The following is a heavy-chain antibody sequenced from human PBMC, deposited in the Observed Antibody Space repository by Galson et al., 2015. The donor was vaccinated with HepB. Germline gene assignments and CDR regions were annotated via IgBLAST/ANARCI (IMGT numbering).Heavy chain of an antibody. CDR3: ARDGTRYYDILTGYYSYYGMDV. V-gene: IGHV1-46*01. Sequence: SVKVSCKASGYTFTSYYMHWVRQAPGQGLEWMGIINPSGGSTSYAQKFQGRVTMTRDTSTSTVYMELSSLRSEDTAVYYCARDGTRYYDILTGYYSYYGMDVWGQGTTVTVSS. J-gene: IGHJ6*02. CDR2: INPSGGST. CDR1: GYTFTSYY. D-gene: IGHD3-9*01.